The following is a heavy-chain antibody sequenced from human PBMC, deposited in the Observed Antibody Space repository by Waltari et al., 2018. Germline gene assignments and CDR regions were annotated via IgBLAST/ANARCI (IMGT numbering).Heavy chain of an antibody. D-gene: IGHD3-10*01. CDR3: ARLWFGADGYYYYGMDV. CDR1: GGSISSRSYY. Sequence: QLQLPESGPGLVKPSETLSLTCTVPGGSISSRSYYWGWIRQPPGKGLEWIGGIYYSGSTYYNPSLKSRVTISVDTSKNQFSLKLSSVTAADTAVYYCARLWFGADGYYYYGMDVWGQGTTVTVSS. J-gene: IGHJ6*02. CDR2: IYYSGST. V-gene: IGHV4-39*01.